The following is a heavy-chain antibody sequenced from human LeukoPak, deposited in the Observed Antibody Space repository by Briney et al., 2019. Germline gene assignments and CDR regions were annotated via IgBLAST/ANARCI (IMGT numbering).Heavy chain of an antibody. V-gene: IGHV1-69*13. CDR2: IIPIFGTA. CDR3: ARANGYYGSGSYHFDY. D-gene: IGHD3-10*01. J-gene: IGHJ4*02. CDR1: GGTFSSYA. Sequence: SVKVSCKASGGTFSSYAISWVRPAPGQGLEWMGGIIPIFGTANYAQKFQGGVTITADESTSTAYMELSSLRSEDTAVYYCARANGYYGSGSYHFDYWGQGTLVTVSS.